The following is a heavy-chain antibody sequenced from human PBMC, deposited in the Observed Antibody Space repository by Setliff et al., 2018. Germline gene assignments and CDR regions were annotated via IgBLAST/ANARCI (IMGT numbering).Heavy chain of an antibody. V-gene: IGHV4-34*01. J-gene: IGHJ4*02. CDR3: ASERESASRQTYFDS. Sequence: PSETLSLTCAVYGGSFSTYYWIWIRQPPGKGLEWIGEINHSGSTNYNPSLKSRVTISVDKSKNQFSLKLSSVTAADTAVYYCASERESASRQTYFDSWGQGTLVTVSS. D-gene: IGHD2-15*01. CDR2: INHSGST. CDR1: GGSFSTYY.